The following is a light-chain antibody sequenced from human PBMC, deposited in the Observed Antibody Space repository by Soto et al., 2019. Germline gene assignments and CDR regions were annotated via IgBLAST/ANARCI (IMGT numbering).Light chain of an antibody. CDR2: RAS. CDR1: QSISNW. CDR3: QQYDTYWT. V-gene: IGKV1-5*03. Sequence: DIQMTQSPSTLSASVGDRVTITCRASQSISNWLAWYQQKAGKAPKLLIYRASSLQSGVPSSFTGSGSGTEFTLTISSLQPDDFATYYCQQYDTYWTFGQGTKVVIK. J-gene: IGKJ1*01.